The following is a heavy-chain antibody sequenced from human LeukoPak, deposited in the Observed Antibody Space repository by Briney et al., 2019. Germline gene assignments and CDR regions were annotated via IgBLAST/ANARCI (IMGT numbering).Heavy chain of an antibody. D-gene: IGHD6-13*01. CDR3: ARDYEAAAGTGY. J-gene: IGHJ4*02. Sequence: GGSLRLSCAASGFTFSNYGMHWVRQAPGKGLEWVAVIWYDGSNKYYADSVKGRFTISRDNSKNTLSLRMNSLRAEDTAVYYSARDYEAAAGTGYWGQGTLVTVSS. V-gene: IGHV3-33*01. CDR1: GFTFSNYG. CDR2: IWYDGSNK.